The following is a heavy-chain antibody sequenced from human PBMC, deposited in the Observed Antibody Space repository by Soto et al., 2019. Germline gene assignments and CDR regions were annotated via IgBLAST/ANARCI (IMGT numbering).Heavy chain of an antibody. V-gene: IGHV4-39*07. CDR2: IYYSGST. D-gene: IGHD4-4*01. CDR3: ARVRWDDYTDYYYYGMDV. J-gene: IGHJ6*02. Sequence: SDTLSLTCTVSRTSISSSSYYWGWIRKPPGKGLEWIGSIYYSGSTYNNQSLNSRVTISVDTSKNLFSLKLSSVTAADTAVYYCARVRWDDYTDYYYYGMDVWGQGTTVT. CDR1: RTSISSSSYY.